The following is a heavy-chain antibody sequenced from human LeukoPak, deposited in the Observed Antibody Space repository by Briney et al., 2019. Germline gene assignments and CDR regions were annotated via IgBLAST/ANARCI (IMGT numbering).Heavy chain of an antibody. CDR3: AKDGYSSGWYYFDY. CDR2: ISWNSGSI. Sequence: SGRSLRLSCAASGFTFDDYAMPWVRQAPGKGLEWVSGISWNSGSIGYADSVKGRFTISRDNAKNSLYLQMNSLRAEDTALYYCAKDGYSSGWYYFDYWGQGTLVTVSS. CDR1: GFTFDDYA. V-gene: IGHV3-9*01. J-gene: IGHJ4*02. D-gene: IGHD6-19*01.